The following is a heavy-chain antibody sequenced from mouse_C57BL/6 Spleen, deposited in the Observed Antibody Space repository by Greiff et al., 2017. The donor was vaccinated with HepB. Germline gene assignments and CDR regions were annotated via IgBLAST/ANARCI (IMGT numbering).Heavy chain of an antibody. CDR3: ARVALASYYFDY. CDR1: GFTFSDYY. V-gene: IGHV5-16*01. CDR2: INYDGSST. Sequence: EVKLVESEGGLVQPGSSMKLSCTASGFTFSDYYMAWVRQVPEKGLEWVANINYDGSSTYYLDSLKSRFIISRDNAKNILYLQMSSLKSEDTATYYCARVALASYYFDYWGQGTTLTVSS. J-gene: IGHJ2*01.